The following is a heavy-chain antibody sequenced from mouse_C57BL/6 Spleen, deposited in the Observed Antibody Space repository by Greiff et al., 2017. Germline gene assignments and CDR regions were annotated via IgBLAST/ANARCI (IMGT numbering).Heavy chain of an antibody. D-gene: IGHD4-1*01. CDR3: ARTGTEDY. V-gene: IGHV3-6*01. CDR1: GYSITSGYY. Sequence: ESGPGLVKPSQSLSLTCSVTGYSITSGYYWNWIRQFPGNKLEWMGYISYDGSNNYNPSLKNRISITRDTSKNQFFLKLNSVTTEDTATYYCARTGTEDYWGQGTTLTVSS. CDR2: ISYDGSN. J-gene: IGHJ2*01.